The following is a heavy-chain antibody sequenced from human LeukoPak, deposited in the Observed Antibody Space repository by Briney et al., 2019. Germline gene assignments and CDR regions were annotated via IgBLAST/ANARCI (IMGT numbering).Heavy chain of an antibody. D-gene: IGHD3-10*01. CDR3: ARQRRVRGAKEVYYYYYYYMDV. CDR1: GFTFDDYG. J-gene: IGHJ6*03. V-gene: IGHV4-34*01. CDR2: INHSGST. Sequence: GSLRLSCAASGFTFDDYGMSWVRQAPGKGLEWIGEINHSGSTNYNPSLKSRVTISVDTSKNQFSLKLSSVTAADTAVYYCARQRRVRGAKEVYYYYYYYMDVWGKGTTVTISS.